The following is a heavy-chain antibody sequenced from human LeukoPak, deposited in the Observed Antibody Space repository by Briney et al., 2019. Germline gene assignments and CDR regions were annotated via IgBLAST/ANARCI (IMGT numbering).Heavy chain of an antibody. CDR3: ARYAVTIYYYYMDV. Sequence: GGSLRLSCAASGFTFSSYSMNWVRQAPGKGLEWVSSISSSSSYIYYADSVKGRFTISRDNAKNSLYLQMNSLRAEDTAVYYCARYAVTIYYYYMDVWGKGTTVTVSS. CDR2: ISSSSSYI. V-gene: IGHV3-21*01. J-gene: IGHJ6*03. D-gene: IGHD4-17*01. CDR1: GFTFSSYS.